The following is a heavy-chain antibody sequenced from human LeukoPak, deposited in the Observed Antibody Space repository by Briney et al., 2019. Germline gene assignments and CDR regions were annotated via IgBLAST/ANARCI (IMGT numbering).Heavy chain of an antibody. D-gene: IGHD3-10*01. J-gene: IGHJ4*02. V-gene: IGHV4-34*01. CDR1: GGSFSGYY. CDR3: ARGWGLMVRGVMWGGY. CDR2: INHSGST. Sequence: SETLSLTCAVYGGSFSGYYWSWIRQPPGKGLEWIGEINHSGSTNYNPSLKSRVTISVDTSKNQFSLKLSSVTAADTAVYYCARGWGLMVRGVMWGGYWGQGTLVTVSS.